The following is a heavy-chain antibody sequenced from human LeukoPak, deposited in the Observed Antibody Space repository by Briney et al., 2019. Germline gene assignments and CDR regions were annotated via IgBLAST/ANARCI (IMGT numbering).Heavy chain of an antibody. CDR3: AREPPIAVAGKFDL. CDR1: GFTFSSYG. Sequence: GGSLRLSCAASGFTFSSYGMHWVRQAPGKGLEWVAFIRYDGSNKYYADSVKGRFTISRDNAKNSLYLQMNSLRAEDTAVYYCAREPPIAVAGKFDLWGRGTLVTVSS. V-gene: IGHV3-30*02. CDR2: IRYDGSNK. J-gene: IGHJ2*01. D-gene: IGHD6-19*01.